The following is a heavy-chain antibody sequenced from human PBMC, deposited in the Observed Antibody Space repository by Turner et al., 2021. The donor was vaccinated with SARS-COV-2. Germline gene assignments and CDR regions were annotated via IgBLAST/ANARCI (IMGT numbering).Heavy chain of an antibody. CDR3: ARLDDSGHWGAFDI. CDR1: GITFSSHG. V-gene: IGHV3-33*01. Sequence: QVQLVESGGGVVQPGRSLRLPCVASGITFSSHGMHWVRQAPGKGLEWVAVIWNDGSNKYYADSVKGRFTISRDNSKNTLYLQMNSLRAEDTAVYYCARLDDSGHWGAFDIWGQGTMVTVSS. CDR2: IWNDGSNK. D-gene: IGHD3-22*01. J-gene: IGHJ3*02.